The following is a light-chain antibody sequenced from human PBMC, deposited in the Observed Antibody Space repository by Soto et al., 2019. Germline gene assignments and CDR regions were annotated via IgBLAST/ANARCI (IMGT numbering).Light chain of an antibody. J-gene: IGKJ3*01. CDR3: QQNNNWPSFT. V-gene: IGKV3-11*01. CDR2: DAS. Sequence: EIVLTQSPATLSLSPGERATLSCRASQSVSTYLAWYQQKPGQAPRLLIYDASNRATGIPARFSGSGSGTDFTLTISSLEPEDFAFYYCQQNNNWPSFTFGPGTKVDIK. CDR1: QSVSTY.